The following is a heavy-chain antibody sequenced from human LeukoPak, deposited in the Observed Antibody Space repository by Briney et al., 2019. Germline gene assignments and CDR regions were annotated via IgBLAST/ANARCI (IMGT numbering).Heavy chain of an antibody. CDR1: GFTFSSYG. J-gene: IGHJ5*02. CDR3: ARALYGSGSSLWFDP. D-gene: IGHD3-10*01. Sequence: GRSLRLSCAASGFTFSSYGMHWVRQAPGKGLEWVAVIWYDGSNKYCADSVKGRFTISRDNSKNTLYLQMNSLRAEDTAVYYCARALYGSGSSLWFDPWGQGTLVTVSS. CDR2: IWYDGSNK. V-gene: IGHV3-33*01.